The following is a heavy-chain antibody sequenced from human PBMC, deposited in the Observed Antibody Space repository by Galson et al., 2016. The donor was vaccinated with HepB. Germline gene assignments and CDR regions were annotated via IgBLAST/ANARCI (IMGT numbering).Heavy chain of an antibody. D-gene: IGHD1-26*01. CDR1: GFIFNKYG. CDR3: AKRALSGSSLWYFDY. Sequence: SLRLSCAASGFIFNKYGMSWVRQVPGKGLEWVSGVSGSSVTISYADSVKGRCTISRDNSRNTLYLQTNSLRAEDTAIYYCAKRALSGSSLWYFDYWGQGTPVTVSA. CDR2: VSGSSVTI. V-gene: IGHV3-23*01. J-gene: IGHJ4*02.